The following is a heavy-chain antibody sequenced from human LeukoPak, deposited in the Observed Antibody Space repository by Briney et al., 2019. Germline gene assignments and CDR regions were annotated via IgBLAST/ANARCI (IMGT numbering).Heavy chain of an antibody. CDR3: ARDSEVVPAAPGDY. CDR2: IIPIFGTA. J-gene: IGHJ4*02. Sequence: SVKVSCKASGGTFSSYAISWVRQAPGQRLEWMGGIIPIFGTANYAQKFQGRVTITADESTSTAYMELSSLRSEDTAVYYCARDSEVVPAAPGDYWGQGTLVTVSS. CDR1: GGTFSSYA. D-gene: IGHD2-2*01. V-gene: IGHV1-69*01.